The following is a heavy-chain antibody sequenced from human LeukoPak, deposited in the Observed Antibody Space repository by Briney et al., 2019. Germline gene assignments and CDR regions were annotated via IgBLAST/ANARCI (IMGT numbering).Heavy chain of an antibody. CDR1: GYIFTTYW. V-gene: IGHV5-10-1*01. Sequence: GESLKISCQGSGYIFTTYWTSWVRQMPGKGPEWVGRIDPIDSYTNSSPSFPGHVTISADKSFSTAYLQWTSLKASDTAMYYCARHAKAYGSSCDYWGQGTLVTVSS. J-gene: IGHJ4*02. CDR2: IDPIDSYT. D-gene: IGHD6-13*01. CDR3: ARHAKAYGSSCDY.